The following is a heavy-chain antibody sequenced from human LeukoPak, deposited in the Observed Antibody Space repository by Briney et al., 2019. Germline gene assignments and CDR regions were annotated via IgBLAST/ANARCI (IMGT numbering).Heavy chain of an antibody. CDR2: ISYDGSNK. CDR1: GFTFSSYA. Sequence: GGSLRLSCAASGFTFSSYAMHWVRQAPGKGLEWVAVISYDGSNKYYADSVKGRFTISRDNSKNTLYLQMNSLRAEDTAVYYCARGREGSSWYGDYWGQGTLVTVSS. J-gene: IGHJ4*02. V-gene: IGHV3-30*14. D-gene: IGHD6-13*01. CDR3: ARGREGSSWYGDY.